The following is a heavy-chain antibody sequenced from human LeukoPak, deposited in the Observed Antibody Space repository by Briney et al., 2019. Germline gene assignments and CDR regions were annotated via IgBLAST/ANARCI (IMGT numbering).Heavy chain of an antibody. CDR3: ARALASSTSWSAFDI. CDR2: IIPIFGTA. CDR1: GGTFSSYA. J-gene: IGHJ3*02. Sequence: SVKVSCKASGGTFSSYAISWVRQAPGEGLEWMGGIIPIFGTANYAQKFQGRVTITADESTSTAYMELSSLRSEDTAVYYCARALASSTSWSAFDIWGQGTMFTVSS. V-gene: IGHV1-69*13. D-gene: IGHD2-2*01.